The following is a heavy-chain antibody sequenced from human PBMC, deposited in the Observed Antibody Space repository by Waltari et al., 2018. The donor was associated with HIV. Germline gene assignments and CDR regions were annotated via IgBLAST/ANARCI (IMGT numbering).Heavy chain of an antibody. V-gene: IGHV1-2*04. Sequence: VQLVQSGAEVKRPGASVKVSCTAPGYTFTAYYLPWVRQAPGQRLEWMGWINPNYGGTDYAQNFRDWVTMTTDTSIATAYLELHSLKSDDTAVYFCARDAGRTVSTPDAFDVWGRGTMVTVSS. CDR3: ARDAGRTVSTPDAFDV. J-gene: IGHJ3*01. CDR1: GYTFTAYY. D-gene: IGHD4-17*01. CDR2: INPNYGGT.